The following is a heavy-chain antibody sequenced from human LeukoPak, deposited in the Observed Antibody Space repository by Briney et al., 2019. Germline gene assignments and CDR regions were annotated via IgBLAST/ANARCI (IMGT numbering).Heavy chain of an antibody. Sequence: SETLSLTCTVSGGSISSYYWSWIRQPPGKGLEWIGYIYTSGSTNYNPSLKSRVTISVDTSKNQFSLKLSSVTAADTAVYYCARHKGYYDFWSGFSTPEWGYMDVWGKGTTVTVSS. CDR2: IYTSGST. J-gene: IGHJ6*03. V-gene: IGHV4-4*09. D-gene: IGHD3-3*01. CDR1: GGSISSYY. CDR3: ARHKGYYDFWSGFSTPEWGYMDV.